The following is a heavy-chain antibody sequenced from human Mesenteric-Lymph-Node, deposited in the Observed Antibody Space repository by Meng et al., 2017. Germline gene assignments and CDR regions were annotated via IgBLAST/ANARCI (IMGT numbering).Heavy chain of an antibody. Sequence: ASVKVSCKASGYTFTSYGISWVRQAPGQGREGMGWISAYNGNTNYAQKLQGRVTMTTDTSTSTAYMELRSLRSDDTAVYYCAREFHYYDSSGYHEGDAFDIWGQGTMVTVSS. CDR1: GYTFTSYG. J-gene: IGHJ3*02. CDR3: AREFHYYDSSGYHEGDAFDI. CDR2: ISAYNGNT. V-gene: IGHV1-18*01. D-gene: IGHD3-22*01.